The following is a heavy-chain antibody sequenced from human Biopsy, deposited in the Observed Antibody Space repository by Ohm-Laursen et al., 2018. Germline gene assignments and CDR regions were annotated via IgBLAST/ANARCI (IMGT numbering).Heavy chain of an antibody. Sequence: PPGTLSLTCTVSGDSISTSTTYYWAWLRQPPGKGLEWIGSIYNSETTFYNPSLKSRAAISVDTSTNQFSLKVSSVTAADTALYYCARHPTGFWFDPWGHGTLVTVSS. J-gene: IGHJ5*02. CDR2: IYNSETT. CDR1: GDSISTSTTYY. V-gene: IGHV4-39*01. CDR3: ARHPTGFWFDP.